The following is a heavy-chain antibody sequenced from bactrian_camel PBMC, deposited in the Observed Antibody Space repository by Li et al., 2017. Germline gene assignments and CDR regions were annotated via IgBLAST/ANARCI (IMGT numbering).Heavy chain of an antibody. V-gene: IGHV3S60*01. CDR1: GARFDDSQ. CDR3: ATGAPVAVGSMVLGCN. CDR2: IARDNSV. Sequence: HVQLVESGGGSVQAGGSLRLSCSGSGARFDDSQVAWYRQAPGSECEVVSWIARDNSVWYVASVKGRFAISRDSAKNKVDLQMNMLKPEDTAVYYCATGAPVAVGSMVLGCNGVQGTQVTVS. J-gene: IGHJ4*01. D-gene: IGHD6*01.